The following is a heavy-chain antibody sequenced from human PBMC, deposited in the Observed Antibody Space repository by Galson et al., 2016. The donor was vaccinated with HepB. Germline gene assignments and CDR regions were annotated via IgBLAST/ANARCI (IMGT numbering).Heavy chain of an antibody. D-gene: IGHD3-10*01. CDR2: LNPNSGKT. CDR1: GYTFTGYD. Sequence: SVKVSCKASGYTFTGYDINWVRQASGQGLEWMGYLNPNSGKTAFAQKFQGRVILTLDTSIDTAYMEFSSLTSEDTAVYYCARWGTMVRGVMKYHYGMDVWGQGTTVTVSS. J-gene: IGHJ6*02. V-gene: IGHV1-8*01. CDR3: ARWGTMVRGVMKYHYGMDV.